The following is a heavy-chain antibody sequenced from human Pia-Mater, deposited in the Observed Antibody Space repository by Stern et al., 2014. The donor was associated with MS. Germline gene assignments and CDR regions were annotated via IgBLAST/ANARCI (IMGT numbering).Heavy chain of an antibody. CDR1: GFTFSDYA. CDR3: AKGSRIVGSTEFDS. J-gene: IGHJ4*02. CDR2: ISGSGGST. Sequence: VQLVESGGGLAQPGGSLRLSCAGSGFTFSDYAMSWVRQAPGKGLEWVSGISGSGGSTYYAASVQGRFNISRDKSMDTMNLQMSSLRVDDTAVYYCAKGSRIVGSTEFDSWGQGTLVTVSS. V-gene: IGHV3-23*04. D-gene: IGHD1-26*01.